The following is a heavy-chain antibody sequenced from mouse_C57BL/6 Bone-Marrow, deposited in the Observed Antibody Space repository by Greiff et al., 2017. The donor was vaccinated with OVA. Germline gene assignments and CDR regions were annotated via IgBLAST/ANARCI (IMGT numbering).Heavy chain of an antibody. J-gene: IGHJ3*01. D-gene: IGHD2-3*01. CDR2: ISSGGSYT. CDR1: GFTFSSYG. V-gene: IGHV5-6*01. Sequence: EVKLVESGGDLVKPGGSLKLSCAASGFTFSSYGMSWVRQTPDKRLEWVATISSGGSYTYYPDSVKGRFTISRDNAKNTLYLQMSSLKSEDTAMYYCARGDDGYYPAWFAYWGQGTLVTVSA. CDR3: ARGDDGYYPAWFAY.